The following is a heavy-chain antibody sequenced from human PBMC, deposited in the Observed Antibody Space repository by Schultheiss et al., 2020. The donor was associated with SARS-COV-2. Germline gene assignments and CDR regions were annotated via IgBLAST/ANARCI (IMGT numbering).Heavy chain of an antibody. V-gene: IGHV3-30*03. Sequence: GGSLRLSCTASGFTFSSYGMHWVRQAPGKGLEWVAVISYDGSNKYYADSVKGRFTISRENAKNSLYLQMNSLRAGDTAVYYCFYGSGSLPAYWGQGTLVTVSS. CDR2: ISYDGSNK. CDR3: FYGSGSLPAY. J-gene: IGHJ4*02. CDR1: GFTFSSYG. D-gene: IGHD3-10*01.